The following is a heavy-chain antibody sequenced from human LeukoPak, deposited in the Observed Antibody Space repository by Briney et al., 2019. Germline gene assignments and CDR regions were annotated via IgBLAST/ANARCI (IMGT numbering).Heavy chain of an antibody. CDR1: GGTFSSYA. CDR2: IIPIFGTA. Sequence: SVKVSCKASGGTFSSYAISWVRQAPGQGLEWMGGIIPIFGTANYAQKFQGRVTITADKSTSTAYMELSSLRSEDTAVYYCARTRIAALGGGYYYMDVWGKGTTVTVPS. D-gene: IGHD6-6*01. V-gene: IGHV1-69*06. CDR3: ARTRIAALGGGYYYMDV. J-gene: IGHJ6*03.